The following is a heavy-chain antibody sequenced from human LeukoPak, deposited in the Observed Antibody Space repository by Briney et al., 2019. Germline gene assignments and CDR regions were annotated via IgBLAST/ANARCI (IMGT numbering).Heavy chain of an antibody. V-gene: IGHV4-39*07. J-gene: IGHJ6*03. D-gene: IGHD2-8*01. CDR2: IYYSGST. CDR1: GGPISSSSYY. CDR3: ARSVMDVLYYYYYYMDV. Sequence: SETLSLTCTVSGGPISSSSYYWGWIRQPPGTGLEWIGSIYYSGSTYYNPSLKSRVTISVDTSKNQFSLKLSSVTAADTAVYYCARSVMDVLYYYYYYMDVWAKGPRSPSP.